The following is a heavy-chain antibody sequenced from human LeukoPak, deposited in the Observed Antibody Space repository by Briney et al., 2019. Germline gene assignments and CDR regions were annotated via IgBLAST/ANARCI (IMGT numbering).Heavy chain of an antibody. CDR3: TSRTTVKDY. CDR1: GFTFSGSA. J-gene: IGHJ4*02. Sequence: GGSLRLSCAASGFTFSGSAMHWVRQASGKGLEWVGRIRSKANSYATAYAASVKGRFAISRDDSKNTAYLQMNSLKTEDTAVYYCTSRTTVKDYWGQGTLVTVSS. V-gene: IGHV3-73*01. CDR2: IRSKANSYAT. D-gene: IGHD4-17*01.